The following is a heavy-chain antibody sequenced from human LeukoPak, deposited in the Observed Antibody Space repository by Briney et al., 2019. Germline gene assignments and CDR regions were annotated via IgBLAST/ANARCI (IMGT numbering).Heavy chain of an antibody. CDR2: INPNSGGT. CDR1: GYTFTGYY. J-gene: IGHJ4*02. Sequence: ASVKASCKASGYTFTGYYMHWVRQAPGQGLEWMGWINPNSGGTNYAQKFQGRVTTTRDTSISTAYMELSRLRSDDTAVYYCARLMPRGYCSSTSCYIDYWGQGTLVTVSS. D-gene: IGHD2-2*02. V-gene: IGHV1-2*02. CDR3: ARLMPRGYCSSTSCYIDY.